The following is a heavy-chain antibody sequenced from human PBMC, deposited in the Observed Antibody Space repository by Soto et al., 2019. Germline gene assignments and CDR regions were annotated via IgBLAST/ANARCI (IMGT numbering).Heavy chain of an antibody. Sequence: GGCLRLSCAAAGFTFSSYAMHWVRQAPGKGLEWVAVISYDGSNKYYADSVKGRFTISRDNSKNTLYLQMNSLRAEDTAVYYCARSTCTNGVCYHYYYGMDVWGQGTTVTVSS. CDR3: ARSTCTNGVCYHYYYGMDV. V-gene: IGHV3-30-3*01. J-gene: IGHJ6*02. CDR2: ISYDGSNK. CDR1: GFTFSSYA. D-gene: IGHD2-8*01.